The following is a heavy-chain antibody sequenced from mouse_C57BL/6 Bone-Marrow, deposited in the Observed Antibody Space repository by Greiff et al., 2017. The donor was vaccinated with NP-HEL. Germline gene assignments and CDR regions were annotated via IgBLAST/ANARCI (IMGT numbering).Heavy chain of an antibody. CDR1: GFNIKDDY. V-gene: IGHV14-4*01. CDR2: IDPENGDT. J-gene: IGHJ3*01. Sequence: EVQLQQSGAELVRPGASVKLSCTASGFNIKDDYMHWVKQRPEQGLEWIGWIDPENGDTEYASKFQGKATITVDTSSNTAYLQLSSLTSEDTAVYYCSGGAWFAYWDRGTLVTVSA. CDR3: SGGAWFAY.